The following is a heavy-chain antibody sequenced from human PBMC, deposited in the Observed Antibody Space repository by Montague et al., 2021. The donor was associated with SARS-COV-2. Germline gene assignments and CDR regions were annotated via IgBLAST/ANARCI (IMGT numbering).Heavy chain of an antibody. Sequence: SETLSLTCNVSGDSISSANYQWAWFRQPPGKGLQWVGSISYSGSAYYNPSLKSRLTISVDMSKRLFSLDVESVAVADTAFYYCARQVGDFWTGFYVDSWGQGTLVTVSS. D-gene: IGHD3/OR15-3a*01. CDR3: ARQVGDFWTGFYVDS. CDR1: GDSISSANYQ. CDR2: ISYSGSA. J-gene: IGHJ4*02. V-gene: IGHV4-39*01.